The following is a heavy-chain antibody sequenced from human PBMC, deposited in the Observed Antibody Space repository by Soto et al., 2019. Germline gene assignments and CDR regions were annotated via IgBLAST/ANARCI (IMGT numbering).Heavy chain of an antibody. CDR2: ISRGSSYI. Sequence: PGGSLRLSCAASGFTFSTYTMNWVRQAPGKGLEWISSISRGSSYIYYAGSVKGRFTISRDNAKNSLFLQMNSLRADDTAVYYCARDILSGGAYPDSWGQGTKVTVSS. V-gene: IGHV3-21*01. CDR3: ARDILSGGAYPDS. J-gene: IGHJ5*01. D-gene: IGHD3-10*01. CDR1: GFTFSTYT.